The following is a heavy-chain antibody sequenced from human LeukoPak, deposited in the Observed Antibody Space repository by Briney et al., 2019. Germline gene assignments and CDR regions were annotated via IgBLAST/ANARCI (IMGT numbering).Heavy chain of an antibody. CDR2: IWYDGSNK. J-gene: IGHJ4*02. V-gene: IGHV3-33*01. D-gene: IGHD4-17*01. CDR1: GFTFRSYG. CDR3: AIPGTYGDFDY. Sequence: GGSLRLSCAASGFTFRSYGMHWVRQAPGKGLEWVAVIWYDGSNKYYADSVKGRFTISRDNSKNTLYLQMNSLRAEDTAVYYCAIPGTYGDFDYWGQGTLVTVSS.